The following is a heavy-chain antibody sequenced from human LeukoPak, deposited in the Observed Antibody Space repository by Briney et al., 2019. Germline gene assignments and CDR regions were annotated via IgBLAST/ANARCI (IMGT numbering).Heavy chain of an antibody. CDR2: IKQDGREK. D-gene: IGHD3-10*01. CDR3: ARLYYGSGSYNY. Sequence: GGSLRVSCAASGFTFSSYWMSWVRQAPGKGLEWVANIKQDGREKYYVDSVKGRFTISRDNTKNSLYLQMNSLRAEDTAVYYCARLYYGSGSYNYWGQGTLVTVSS. CDR1: GFTFSSYW. J-gene: IGHJ4*02. V-gene: IGHV3-7*01.